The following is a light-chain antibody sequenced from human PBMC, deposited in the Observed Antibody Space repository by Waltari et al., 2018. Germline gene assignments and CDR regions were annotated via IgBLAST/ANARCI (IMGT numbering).Light chain of an antibody. CDR2: GAS. V-gene: IGKV3-15*01. J-gene: IGKJ4*01. CDR3: QQYNEWPLT. Sequence: EIVMTQSPGTLSVSPGERATLSCRASEGLSSKLAWYQQKPGQPPRFLISGASTRATGVPTRFSGSESGTEYTLTISSLQSEDFAVYHCQQYNEWPLTFGGGTKVEI. CDR1: EGLSSK.